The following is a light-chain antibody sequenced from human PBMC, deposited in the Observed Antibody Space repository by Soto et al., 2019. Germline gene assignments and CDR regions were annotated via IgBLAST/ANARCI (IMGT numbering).Light chain of an antibody. Sequence: QSVLTQPPSVSGAPGQRVTISCTGSSSNIGAGYDVHWYQLLPGAAPTLLIYNTNDRPSGVPDRFSGSKSGTSASLAITGLQAEDEADYYCAAWDDSLNGYVFGTGTKVTVL. CDR2: NTN. CDR3: AAWDDSLNGYV. CDR1: SSNIGAGYD. V-gene: IGLV1-40*01. J-gene: IGLJ1*01.